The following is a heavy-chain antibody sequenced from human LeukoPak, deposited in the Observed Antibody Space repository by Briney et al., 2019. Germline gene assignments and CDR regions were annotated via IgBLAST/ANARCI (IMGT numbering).Heavy chain of an antibody. CDR1: GGSISSGSCY. J-gene: IGHJ4*02. Sequence: PSQTLSLTCTVSGGSISSGSCYWSWIRQPAGKGLEWIGRIYTSGSTNYNPSLKSRVTISVDTSKNQFSLKLSSVTAADTAVYYCAFRGYWGQGTLVTVSS. CDR2: IYTSGST. V-gene: IGHV4-61*02. CDR3: AFRGY. D-gene: IGHD3-10*01.